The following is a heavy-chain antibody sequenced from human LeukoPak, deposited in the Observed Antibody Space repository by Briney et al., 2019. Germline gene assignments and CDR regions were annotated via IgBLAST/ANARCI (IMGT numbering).Heavy chain of an antibody. CDR1: GYTFTDYY. V-gene: IGHV1-2*02. CDR2: INPYSGGT. J-gene: IGHJ4*02. CDR3: ARIRGGNNYHFDY. Sequence: ASVTVSFTASGYTFTDYYMHWVRQAPGQGREGMGWINPYSGGTNYAQNFQGRVTMTRDTSISTGYMELSRLGSDDTAVYYCARIRGGNNYHFDYWGQGTLVTVSS. D-gene: IGHD1-26*01.